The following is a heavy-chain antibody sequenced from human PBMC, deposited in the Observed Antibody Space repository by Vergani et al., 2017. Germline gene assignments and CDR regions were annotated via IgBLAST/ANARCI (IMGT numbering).Heavy chain of an antibody. CDR1: GYTFTSDD. V-gene: IGHV1-8*03. D-gene: IGHD3-22*01. J-gene: IGHJ6*02. CDR3: ARKHISNYYDSSGYYYMGYYYGMDV. Sequence: QVQLVQSGAEVKKPGASVKVSCKASGYTFTSDDINWVRQATGQGLEWMGWMNPISGNTGYAQNLQGRLTITRDTSVNTAYMELSSLTSEDMAVYYCARKHISNYYDSSGYYYMGYYYGMDVWGQGTTVTVSS. CDR2: MNPISGNT.